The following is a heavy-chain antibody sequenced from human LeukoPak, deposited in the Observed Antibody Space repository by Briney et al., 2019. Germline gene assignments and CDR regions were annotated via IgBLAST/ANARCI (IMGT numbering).Heavy chain of an antibody. V-gene: IGHV4-34*01. CDR3: ARDRGALYY. CDR2: INHSGST. CDR1: GGSFSGYY. J-gene: IGHJ4*02. Sequence: SETLSLTCAVYGGSFSGYYWSWIRQPPGKGLEWIGEINHSGSTNYNPSLKSRVTISVDTSKNQFSLKLSSVTAADTAVYYCARDRGALYYWGQGTLVTVSS.